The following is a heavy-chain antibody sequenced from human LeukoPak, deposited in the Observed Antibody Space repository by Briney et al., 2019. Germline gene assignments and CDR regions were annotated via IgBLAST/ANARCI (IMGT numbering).Heavy chain of an antibody. CDR1: GYTFTSYA. Sequence: AASVNVSCKASGYTFTSYAMHWVRQAPGQRLEWMGWINAGNGNTKYSQKFQGRVTITRDTSASTAYMELSSLRSEDTAVYYCARDHPQYYYGSGSYGAYNWFDPWGQGTLVTVSS. CDR3: ARDHPQYYYGSGSYGAYNWFDP. D-gene: IGHD3-10*01. J-gene: IGHJ5*02. CDR2: INAGNGNT. V-gene: IGHV1-3*01.